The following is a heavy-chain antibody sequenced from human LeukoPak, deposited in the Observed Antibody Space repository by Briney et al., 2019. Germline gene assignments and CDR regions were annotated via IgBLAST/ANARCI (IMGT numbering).Heavy chain of an antibody. D-gene: IGHD3-10*01. CDR1: GYSFTSYW. Sequence: GESLKISCKGSGYSFTSYWIGWVRQMPGKGLEWTGIIYPGDSDTRYSPSFQGQVTISADKSISTAYLQWSSLKASDTAMYYCARPHYYGSGSSYYFDYWGQGTLVTVSS. V-gene: IGHV5-51*01. CDR2: IYPGDSDT. CDR3: ARPHYYGSGSSYYFDY. J-gene: IGHJ4*02.